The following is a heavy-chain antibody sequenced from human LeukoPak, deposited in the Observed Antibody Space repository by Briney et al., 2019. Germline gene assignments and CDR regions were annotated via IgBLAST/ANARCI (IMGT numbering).Heavy chain of an antibody. V-gene: IGHV3-53*01. CDR3: ASSLGYSYEI. J-gene: IGHJ4*02. CDR2: IYSGGST. CDR1: GFTVSSNY. Sequence: TAGSLRLSCAASGFTVSSNYMSWVRQAQGKGLEWVSVIYSGGSTYYADSVKGRFTISRDNSKNTLYLQMNSLRAEDTAVYYCASSLGYSYEIWGQGTLVTVSS. D-gene: IGHD5-18*01.